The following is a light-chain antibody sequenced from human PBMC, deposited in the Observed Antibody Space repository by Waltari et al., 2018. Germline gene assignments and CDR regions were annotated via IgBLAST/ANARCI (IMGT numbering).Light chain of an antibody. CDR3: QSYDSSLSGPVV. Sequence: QSVLPQPPSVSGAPGQRVTISCTGSRSNIGANYVFHWFQQLPGTAPKHLIYGNNNRPSGFPDRFSGSKSGTSASLAIAGLQAEDEADYYCQSYDSSLSGPVVFGGGTKLTVL. J-gene: IGLJ2*01. CDR1: RSNIGANYV. V-gene: IGLV1-40*01. CDR2: GNN.